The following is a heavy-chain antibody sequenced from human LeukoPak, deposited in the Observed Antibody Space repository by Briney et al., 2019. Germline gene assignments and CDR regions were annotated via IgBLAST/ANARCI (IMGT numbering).Heavy chain of an antibody. Sequence: SETLSLTWTVSGYSISSDYDWGCIRQPPWKGLEWIGSIHHSGRTYYNPSLKSRVTISVDTSKNQFSLKLSSVTAADTAVYYCARDHLANLASRLFDPWGQGTLVTVSS. CDR2: IHHSGRT. V-gene: IGHV4-38-2*02. CDR1: GYSISSDYD. CDR3: ARDHLANLASRLFDP. D-gene: IGHD3-3*01. J-gene: IGHJ5*02.